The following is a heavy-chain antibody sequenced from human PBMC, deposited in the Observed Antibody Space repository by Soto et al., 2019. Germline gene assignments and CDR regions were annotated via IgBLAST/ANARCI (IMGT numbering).Heavy chain of an antibody. Sequence: GGSLRLSCAASGFTFSSYSMNWVRQAPGKGLEWVSSISSSSSYIYYADSVKGRFTISRDNAKNSLYLQMSSLRSEDTAVYYCARGKYDEGLKYYFDYWGQGTLVTVSS. V-gene: IGHV3-21*04. CDR3: ARGKYDEGLKYYFDY. J-gene: IGHJ4*02. CDR1: GFTFSSYS. CDR2: ISSSSSYI. D-gene: IGHD3-16*01.